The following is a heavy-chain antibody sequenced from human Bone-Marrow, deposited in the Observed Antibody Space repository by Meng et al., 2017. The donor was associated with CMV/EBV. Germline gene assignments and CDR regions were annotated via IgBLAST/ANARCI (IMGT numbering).Heavy chain of an antibody. D-gene: IGHD6-6*01. CDR1: GFTFSSYA. V-gene: IGHV3-33*08. CDR3: ARADGSEYSSSSGLGGIDY. Sequence: GESLKISCAASGFTFSSYALHWVRQAPGKGLEWVAVIWYDGSNKYYADSVKGRFTISRDNSKNTLYLQMNSLRAEDTAVYYCARADGSEYSSSSGLGGIDYWGQGTLVTVSS. J-gene: IGHJ4*02. CDR2: IWYDGSNK.